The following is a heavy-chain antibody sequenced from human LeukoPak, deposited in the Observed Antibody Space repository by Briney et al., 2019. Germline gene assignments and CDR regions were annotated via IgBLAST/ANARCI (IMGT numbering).Heavy chain of an antibody. Sequence: GGSLRLSCAASGFTVSSNYMTWVRQAPGKGLEWVSVVYSGGKTYYADSVKGRFTISRDNSNNMLFLQMNNLRAEDTAVYYCARELSSSVAGTSGVLDYCGQGTLVTVSS. V-gene: IGHV3-53*01. CDR1: GFTVSSNY. D-gene: IGHD6-19*01. CDR3: ARELSSSVAGTSGVLDY. CDR2: VYSGGKT. J-gene: IGHJ4*02.